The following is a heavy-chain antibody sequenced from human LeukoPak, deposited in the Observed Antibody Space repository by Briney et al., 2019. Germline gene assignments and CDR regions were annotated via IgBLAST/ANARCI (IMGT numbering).Heavy chain of an antibody. D-gene: IGHD2-15*01. Sequence: GGSLRLSCAASGFTFSSYWMSWVRQAPGKGLEWVANIKQDGSEKYYVDSVKGRFTISRDNAKNSLYLQMNSLRAEDTAVYYCASRQYCSGGSCYEIDAFDIWGQGTMVTVSS. CDR3: ASRQYCSGGSCYEIDAFDI. CDR1: GFTFSSYW. CDR2: IKQDGSEK. V-gene: IGHV3-7*01. J-gene: IGHJ3*02.